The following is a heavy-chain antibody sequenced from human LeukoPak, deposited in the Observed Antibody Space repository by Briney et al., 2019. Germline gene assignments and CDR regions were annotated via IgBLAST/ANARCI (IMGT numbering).Heavy chain of an antibody. D-gene: IGHD3-3*02. CDR3: DRDRALRYLDI. J-gene: IGHJ2*01. CDR2: IYYDGSNK. Sequence: GGSLRLSCAASGFTFRTYGMHWVRQAPGKGLEWVAIIYYDGSNKYYTDSVKGRFTISRDDSKNTLYLQMNSLRAEDTAVYYCDRDRALRYLDIWGRGTQVTVSS. V-gene: IGHV3-33*01. CDR1: GFTFRTYG.